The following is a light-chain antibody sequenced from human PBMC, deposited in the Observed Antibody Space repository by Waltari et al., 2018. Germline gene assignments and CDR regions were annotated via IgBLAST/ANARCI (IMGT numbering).Light chain of an antibody. Sequence: YHELQGPTPKRRIYGSSQRPSGVPDRFAGSTSGTSASLAITGLQAEDEADYYCQSYDSSLSGVVFGGGTKLTVL. CDR3: QSYDSSLSGVV. J-gene: IGLJ2*01. CDR2: GSS. V-gene: IGLV1-40*01.